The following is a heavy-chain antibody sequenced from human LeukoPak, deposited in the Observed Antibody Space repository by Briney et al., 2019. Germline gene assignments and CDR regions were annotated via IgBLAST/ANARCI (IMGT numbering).Heavy chain of an antibody. Sequence: GRSLRLSCVACGFSFSDYYMSWIRQAPGRGLEWISYISGSGSDLYYADSVKGRFTISRDNANNSLYLQMNSLRAEDTAVYYCARSIGYYYTMDVWGQGTTVTVSS. J-gene: IGHJ6*02. CDR3: ARSIGYYYTMDV. CDR1: GFSFSDYY. D-gene: IGHD3-22*01. CDR2: ISGSGSDL. V-gene: IGHV3-11*01.